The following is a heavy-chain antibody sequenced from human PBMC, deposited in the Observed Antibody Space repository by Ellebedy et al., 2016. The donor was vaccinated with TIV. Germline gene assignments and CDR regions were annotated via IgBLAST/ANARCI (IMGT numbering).Heavy chain of an antibody. CDR2: INYSGRT. D-gene: IGHD3-16*01. CDR3: VRDTIYYDAKNWDDWFDP. Sequence: SETLSLTCTVSGGSISTYYWTWVRQPPGKGLEWIGHINYSGRTNYNRSLQSRVTRSLATSKNQFSLKLSSVTAADTAVYYCVRDTIYYDAKNWDDWFDPWGQGTLVIVSS. CDR1: GGSISTYY. V-gene: IGHV4-59*01. J-gene: IGHJ5*02.